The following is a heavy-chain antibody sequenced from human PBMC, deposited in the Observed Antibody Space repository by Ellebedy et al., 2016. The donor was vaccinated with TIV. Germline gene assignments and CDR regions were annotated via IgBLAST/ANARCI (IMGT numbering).Heavy chain of an antibody. J-gene: IGHJ4*02. D-gene: IGHD1-1*01. CDR3: ARDGGAYNFDS. CDR1: GRSFTGDY. Sequence: ASVKVSXXPSGRSFTGDYLHWVRKAPGQGREWMGRFTFRGGRTIYTEKLQGRFSMTRDTSTSTVYMELSSLRSEDTAVYYCARDGGAYNFDSWGQGTLVTVSS. V-gene: IGHV1-46*04. CDR2: FTFRGGRT.